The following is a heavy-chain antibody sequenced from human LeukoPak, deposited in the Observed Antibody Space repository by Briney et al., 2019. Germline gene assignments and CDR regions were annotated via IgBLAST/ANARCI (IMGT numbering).Heavy chain of an antibody. CDR2: IYHSGST. V-gene: IGHV4-31*03. J-gene: IGHJ4*02. Sequence: SETLSLTCTVSGGSISSGGYYWSWIRQHPGKGLEWIGYIYHSGSTYYNPSLKSRVTISVDRSKNQFSLKLSSVTAADTAVYYCARGGGYYDSSGYYGELFDYWGQGTLVTVSS. CDR1: GGSISSGGYY. CDR3: ARGGGYYDSSGYYGELFDY. D-gene: IGHD3-22*01.